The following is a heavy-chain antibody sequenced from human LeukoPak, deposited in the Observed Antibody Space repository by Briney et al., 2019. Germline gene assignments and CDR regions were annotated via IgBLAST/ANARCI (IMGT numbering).Heavy chain of an antibody. D-gene: IGHD3-3*01. CDR1: GGSISSGDYY. CDR3: ARVRPSGSHLDY. J-gene: IGHJ4*02. Sequence: PSQTLSLTCTVSGGSISSGDYYWSWIRQPPGKGLEWIGYIYYSGTTYYNPSLKSRVTKSVDTSKNQFSLKLSSVTAADTAVYYCARVRPSGSHLDYWGQGTLVTVSS. V-gene: IGHV4-30-4*08. CDR2: IYYSGTT.